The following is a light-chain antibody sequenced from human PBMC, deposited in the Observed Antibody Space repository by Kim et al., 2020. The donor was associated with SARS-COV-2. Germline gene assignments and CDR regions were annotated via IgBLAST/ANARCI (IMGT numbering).Light chain of an antibody. CDR2: EFD. CDR3: QTYDSGNVV. V-gene: IGLV6-57*02. J-gene: IGLJ2*01. Sequence: NFMLTQPHSVSESPGKTVTISCTGSSGDIARNYMQWYQQRPGSGPTTVIYEFDQRPSGVPDRFSGSIATSSNSAYLTISGLETEDEADYFCQTYDSGNVVFGGGTQLTVL. CDR1: SGDIARNY.